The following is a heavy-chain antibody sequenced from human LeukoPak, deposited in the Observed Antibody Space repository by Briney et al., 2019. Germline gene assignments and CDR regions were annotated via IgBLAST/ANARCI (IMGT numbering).Heavy chain of an antibody. J-gene: IGHJ4*02. Sequence: SETLSLTCAVYGGSFSGYYWSWIRQPPGKGLEWIGEINHSGGTNYNPSLKSRVTISVDTSKNQFSLKLSSVTAADTAVYYCARHWYSSSWYVGYWGQGTLVTVSS. D-gene: IGHD6-13*01. V-gene: IGHV4-34*01. CDR2: INHSGGT. CDR1: GGSFSGYY. CDR3: ARHWYSSSWYVGY.